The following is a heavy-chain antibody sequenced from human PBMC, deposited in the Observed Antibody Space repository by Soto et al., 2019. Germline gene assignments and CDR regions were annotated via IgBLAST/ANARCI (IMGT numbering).Heavy chain of an antibody. V-gene: IGHV3-21*06. J-gene: IGHJ4*02. CDR3: ARESEDLTSNFDY. CDR1: WFTFTRYS. Sequence: RGGSLRLSCAASWFTFTRYSMNWVRQAPGKGLEWVSSISSTTNYIYYGDSMKGRFTISRDNAKNSLYLEMNSLRAEDTAVYYCARESEDLTSNFDYWGQGTLVTVSS. CDR2: ISSTTNYI.